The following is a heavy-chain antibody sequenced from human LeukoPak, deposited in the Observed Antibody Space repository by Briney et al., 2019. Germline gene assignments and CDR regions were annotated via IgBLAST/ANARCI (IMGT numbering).Heavy chain of an antibody. V-gene: IGHV1-2*02. Sequence: ASVKVSCEASGYTFTVYYMHWVRQAPGEGLEWMGWINPNSRGTNYAQKFQGRVTMTRDTSISTAYMELSRLRSDDTAVYYCARDREAAYYYYYMDVWGKGTTVTVSS. D-gene: IGHD6-25*01. CDR3: ARDREAAYYYYYMDV. CDR1: GYTFTVYY. CDR2: INPNSRGT. J-gene: IGHJ6*03.